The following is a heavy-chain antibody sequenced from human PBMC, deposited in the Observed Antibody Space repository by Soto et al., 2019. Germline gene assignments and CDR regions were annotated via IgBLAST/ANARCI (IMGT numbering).Heavy chain of an antibody. V-gene: IGHV3-66*01. Sequence: EVQLVESGGGLVQPGGSLRLSCVASGFTVSNNYMTWVRQAPGKGLEWVSNMYSGGETFYTDSVKGRFTISRDSSTNTPYLKMDNVRAEDTAVYYCARDPGVNWAWGKGTTVTVSS. J-gene: IGHJ6*04. D-gene: IGHD3-10*01. CDR3: ARDPGVNWA. CDR2: MYSGGET. CDR1: GFTVSNNY.